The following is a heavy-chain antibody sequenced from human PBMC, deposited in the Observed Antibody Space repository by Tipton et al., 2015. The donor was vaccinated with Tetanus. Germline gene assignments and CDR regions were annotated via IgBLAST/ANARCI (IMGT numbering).Heavy chain of an antibody. D-gene: IGHD5-24*01. CDR3: ARGRDGFHGYFDY. CDR1: EFTFSSYW. CDR2: ISPDGRST. Sequence: SLRLSCAASEFTFSSYWMYWVRQAPGKGLVWVSRISPDGRSTSNADSVKGRFAISRDNAKNTLYVQMNSLRAEDTGVYYCARGRDGFHGYFDYWGQGAQVTVSS. J-gene: IGHJ4*02. V-gene: IGHV3-74*01.